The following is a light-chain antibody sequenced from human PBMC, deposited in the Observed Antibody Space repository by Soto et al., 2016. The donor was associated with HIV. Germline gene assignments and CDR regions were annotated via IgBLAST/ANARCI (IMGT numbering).Light chain of an antibody. J-gene: IGLJ2*01. CDR2: DDS. Sequence: SYELTQPPSVSVAPGQTARITCEGDNIGSKSVHWYQQRPGQAPVLVVLDDSDRPSHIPDRFSGSKSGNTATLAISRVEAGDEADYYCQVWDITSGHVVFGGGTNLPVL. V-gene: IGLV3-21*02. CDR1: NIGSKS. CDR3: QVWDITSGHVV.